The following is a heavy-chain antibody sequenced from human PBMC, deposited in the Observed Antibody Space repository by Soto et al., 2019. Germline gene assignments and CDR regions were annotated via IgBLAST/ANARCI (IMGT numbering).Heavy chain of an antibody. D-gene: IGHD6-19*01. V-gene: IGHV1-3*01. Sequence: ASVKVSCKASGYTFASYAMHWVRQAPGQRFEWMGWINAGNGNTKYSQKFRGRVTITRDTSASTAYMELSSLRSEDTAVYYCARDRGIAVAGTLDDFDYWGQGTLVTVSS. J-gene: IGHJ4*02. CDR2: INAGNGNT. CDR1: GYTFASYA. CDR3: ARDRGIAVAGTLDDFDY.